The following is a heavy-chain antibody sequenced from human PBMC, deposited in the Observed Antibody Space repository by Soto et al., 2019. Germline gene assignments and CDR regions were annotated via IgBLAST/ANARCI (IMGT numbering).Heavy chain of an antibody. V-gene: IGHV1-18*01. CDR3: ARIGKVIPAAPDSPVDWFDP. D-gene: IGHD2-2*01. CDR1: GYTFTSYG. Sequence: GPSVKVSCKASGYTFTSYGISWVRQAPGQGLEWMGWISAYNGNTGYAQKLQGRVTMTTDTSTSTAYMELRSLRSDDTAVYYCARIGKVIPAAPDSPVDWFDPRGQGTLVTVSS. CDR2: ISAYNGNT. J-gene: IGHJ5*02.